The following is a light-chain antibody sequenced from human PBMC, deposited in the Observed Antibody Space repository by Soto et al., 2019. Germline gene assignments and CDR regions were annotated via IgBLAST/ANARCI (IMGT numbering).Light chain of an antibody. CDR3: QSYDSSLSGSVV. CDR2: GNS. Sequence: QAVVTQPPSVSGAPGQRVTISCTGRSSNIGAGYDVHWYQQLPGTAPKLLIYGNSNRPSGVPDRFSGSKSGTSASLAITGLQAEDEADDYCQSYDSSLSGSVVFGGGTKLTVL. J-gene: IGLJ2*01. CDR1: SSNIGAGYD. V-gene: IGLV1-40*01.